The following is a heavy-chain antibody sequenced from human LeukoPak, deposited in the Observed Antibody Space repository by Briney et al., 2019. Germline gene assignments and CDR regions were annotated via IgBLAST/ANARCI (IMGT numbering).Heavy chain of an antibody. D-gene: IGHD2-15*01. J-gene: IGHJ6*03. CDR1: GGSFSGYY. V-gene: IGHV4-34*01. CDR2: INHSGST. CDR3: ARATLVVVVAATAYYYYYMDV. Sequence: SETLSLTCAVYGGSFSGYYWSWIRQPPGKELDWIGEINHSGSTNYNPSLKSRVTISVDTSKNQFSLKLSSVTAADTAVYYCARATLVVVVAATAYYYYYMDVWGKGTTVTVSS.